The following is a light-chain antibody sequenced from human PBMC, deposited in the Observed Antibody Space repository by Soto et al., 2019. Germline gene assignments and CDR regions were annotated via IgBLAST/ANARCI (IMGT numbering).Light chain of an antibody. Sequence: QSALTQPPSASGSPGQSVTISCTGTSSDIGGYNYVSWYQQHPGKAPKLMIFEVSKRPSGVPDRSSGSKSGNTASLTVSGLQAGDEAAYYCSSYASSNNFGVVFGGGTKVTVL. V-gene: IGLV2-8*01. CDR3: SSYASSNNFGVV. J-gene: IGLJ2*01. CDR2: EVS. CDR1: SSDIGGYNY.